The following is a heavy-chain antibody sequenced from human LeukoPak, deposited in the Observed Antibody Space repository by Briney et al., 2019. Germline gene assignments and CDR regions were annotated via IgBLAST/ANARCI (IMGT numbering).Heavy chain of an antibody. Sequence: GGSLRLSCAASGFTSSSSAMSRVRQAPGKGLEWVSAISNNGGYTYYADSVQGRFTISRDNAKNSLYLQMDSLRVEDTAFYYCARDLAYSRLDYWGQGMLVTVSS. D-gene: IGHD5-18*01. CDR1: GFTSSSSA. CDR2: ISNNGGYT. CDR3: ARDLAYSRLDY. V-gene: IGHV3-23*01. J-gene: IGHJ4*02.